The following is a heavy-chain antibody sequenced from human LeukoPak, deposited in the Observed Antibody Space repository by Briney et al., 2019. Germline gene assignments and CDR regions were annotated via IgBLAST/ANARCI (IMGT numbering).Heavy chain of an antibody. CDR1: GGTFSSYA. D-gene: IGHD3/OR15-3a*01. Sequence: SVKVSCKASGGTFSSYAISWVRQAPGQGLEWMGRIIPIFGTANYAQKFQGRVTITTDESTSTAYMELSSLRSEGTAVYFCARDLGGLFVCWVQGTLVSVRS. CDR2: IIPIFGTA. J-gene: IGHJ4*02. V-gene: IGHV1-69*05. CDR3: ARDLGGLFVC.